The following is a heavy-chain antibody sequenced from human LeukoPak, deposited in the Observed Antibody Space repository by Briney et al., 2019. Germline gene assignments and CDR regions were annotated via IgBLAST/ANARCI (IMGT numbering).Heavy chain of an antibody. CDR2: TYYGGST. J-gene: IGHJ4*02. Sequence: SETLSLTCTVSGGSISSSEYYWVWIRQPPGKGLEWIGSTYYGGSTYYHPTLNSRVTISVDTSKNQFSLKLTSVTASDTAVYYCATRGAAAATTDYWGQGALVTVSS. V-gene: IGHV4-39*01. CDR1: GGSISSSEYY. D-gene: IGHD6-25*01. CDR3: ATRGAAAATTDY.